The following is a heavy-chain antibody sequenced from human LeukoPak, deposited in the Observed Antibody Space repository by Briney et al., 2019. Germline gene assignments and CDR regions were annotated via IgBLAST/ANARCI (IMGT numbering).Heavy chain of an antibody. CDR1: GGSISTSNYY. Sequence: PSETLSLTCTVSGGSISTSNYYWGWIRQPPGKGLEWIGNIFYSGSTYYSPSLKSRVTISVDTSKNQFSLKLSSVTAADTAVYYCARLIVVVRGASDYWGQGTLVTVSS. J-gene: IGHJ4*02. CDR3: ARLIVVVRGASDY. CDR2: IFYSGST. D-gene: IGHD2-15*01. V-gene: IGHV4-39*07.